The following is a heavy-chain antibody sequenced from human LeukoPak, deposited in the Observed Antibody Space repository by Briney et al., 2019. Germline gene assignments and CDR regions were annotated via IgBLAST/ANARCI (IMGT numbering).Heavy chain of an antibody. V-gene: IGHV4-39*01. D-gene: IGHD2-15*01. Sequence: SETLSLTCAVYGGSFSGYYWAWIRQPPGTGLEWIGSIYYSGSTYYNPSLKSRLTISIDASRNQFSLKLTSVTAADTAVYFCVRHGGLVFVVQAFDPWSQGTLVTVSS. CDR1: GGSFSGYY. CDR2: IYYSGST. CDR3: VRHGGLVFVVQAFDP. J-gene: IGHJ5*02.